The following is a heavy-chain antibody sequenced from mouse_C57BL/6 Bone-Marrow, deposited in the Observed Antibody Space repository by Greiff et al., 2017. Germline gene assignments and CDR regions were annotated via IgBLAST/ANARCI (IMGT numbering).Heavy chain of an antibody. CDR1: GYSITSGYY. V-gene: IGHV3-6*01. J-gene: IGHJ2*01. Sequence: EVQLQESGPGLVKPSQSLSLTCSVTGYSITSGYYWNWIRQFPGNKLEWMGYISYDGSNNYNPSLKNRISITRDTSKNQFFLKLNSVTTEDTATYYCAREGYYSNYDFDYWGQGTTLTVSS. CDR2: ISYDGSN. CDR3: AREGYYSNYDFDY. D-gene: IGHD2-5*01.